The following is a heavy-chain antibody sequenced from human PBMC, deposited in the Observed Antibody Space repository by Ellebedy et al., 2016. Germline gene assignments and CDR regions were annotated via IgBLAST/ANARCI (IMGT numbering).Heavy chain of an antibody. CDR2: ISGGGDNI. CDR1: GFTFSDYY. J-gene: IGHJ4*02. Sequence: GESLKISXAASGFTFSDYYMSWVRQAPGKGLEWVSTISGGGDNIYVADSVKGRFTISRDNSRNTLYLQMNSLRAEDTAIYYCRQGHYANYWGQGTLVTVSS. CDR3: RQGHYANY. V-gene: IGHV3-23*01. D-gene: IGHD4-17*01.